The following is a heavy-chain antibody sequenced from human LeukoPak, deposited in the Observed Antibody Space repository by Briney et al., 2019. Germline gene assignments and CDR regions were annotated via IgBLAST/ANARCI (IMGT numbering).Heavy chain of an antibody. CDR1: GGSISSYY. J-gene: IGHJ4*02. CDR2: IYYSGST. V-gene: IGHV4-59*01. Sequence: SETLSLTCTVSGGSISSYYWSWIRQPPGKGLEWIGYIYYSGSTNYNPSPKSRVTISVDTSKNQFSLKLSSVTAADTAVYYCARTYYYDSSGYYGDYVFDYWGQGTLVTVSS. D-gene: IGHD3-22*01. CDR3: ARTYYYDSSGYYGDYVFDY.